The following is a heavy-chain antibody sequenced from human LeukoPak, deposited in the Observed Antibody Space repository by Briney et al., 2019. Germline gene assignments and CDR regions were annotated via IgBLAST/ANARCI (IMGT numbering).Heavy chain of an antibody. J-gene: IGHJ4*02. CDR3: AKRGVVIRVILVGFHKEAYYFDS. CDR1: GFPVCDVW. D-gene: IGHD3-22*01. V-gene: IGHV3-23*01. Sequence: WGSLRLPWLASGFPVCDVWMSWVRQAPGKGLEWVAGICGSGGGTYYADSVKGRFTISRDNSKNTLYLQMISLRAEDTAVYFCAKRGVVIRVILVGFHKEAYYFDSWGQGALVTVSS. CDR2: ICGSGGGT.